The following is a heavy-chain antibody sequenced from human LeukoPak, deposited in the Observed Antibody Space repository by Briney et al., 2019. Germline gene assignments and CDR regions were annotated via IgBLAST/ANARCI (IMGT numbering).Heavy chain of an antibody. CDR3: ARGVYYDSSGPNWFDP. D-gene: IGHD3-22*01. V-gene: IGHV3-33*01. Sequence: GGSLRLSCAASGFTFSSYGMHWVRQAPGKGLEWVAVIWYDGSNKYYADSVKGRFTISRDNSKNTLYLQMNSLRAEDTAAYYCARGVYYDSSGPNWFDPWGQGTLVTVSS. J-gene: IGHJ5*02. CDR1: GFTFSSYG. CDR2: IWYDGSNK.